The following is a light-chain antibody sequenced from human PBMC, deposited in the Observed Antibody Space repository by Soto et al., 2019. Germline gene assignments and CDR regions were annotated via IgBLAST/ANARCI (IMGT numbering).Light chain of an antibody. CDR3: ETWESNSRV. CDR2: LERSGRY. J-gene: IGLJ3*02. Sequence: QPVLTQSSSASASLGSSVKIACTLSSGHSMYIIAWHQQQPGKAPRFLMNLERSGRYNKGSGVPARFSGSGSGADRYLVISNLQSEDEADYYCETWESNSRVFGGGTKLTVL. CDR1: SGHSMYI. V-gene: IGLV4-60*03.